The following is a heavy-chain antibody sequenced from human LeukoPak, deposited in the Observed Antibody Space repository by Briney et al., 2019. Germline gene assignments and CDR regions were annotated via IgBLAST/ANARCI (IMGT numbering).Heavy chain of an antibody. J-gene: IGHJ6*03. CDR1: GFTFSSYA. CDR3: AKRSYCSSTSCYYYYYYYYMDV. Sequence: PGGSLRLSCAASGFTFSSYAMSWVRQAPGQGLEWVSAISGSGGSTYYADSVKGRFTISRDNSKNTLYLQMNSLRAEDTAVYYCAKRSYCSSTSCYYYYYYYYMDVWGKGTTVTVSS. CDR2: ISGSGGST. D-gene: IGHD2-2*01. V-gene: IGHV3-23*01.